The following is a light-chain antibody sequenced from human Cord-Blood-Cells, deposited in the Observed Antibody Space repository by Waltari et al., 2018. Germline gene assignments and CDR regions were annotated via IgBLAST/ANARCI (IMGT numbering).Light chain of an antibody. Sequence: ELVLTQSPATLSLSPGERATLSCRASQSVSRYLAWYQQKPGQAPRLLIYDASNRATCIPARFSGSGSGTDFTLTISSLEPEDFAVYYCQQRSNWPPSITFGQGTRLEIK. J-gene: IGKJ5*01. CDR2: DAS. CDR3: QQRSNWPPSIT. CDR1: QSVSRY. V-gene: IGKV3-11*01.